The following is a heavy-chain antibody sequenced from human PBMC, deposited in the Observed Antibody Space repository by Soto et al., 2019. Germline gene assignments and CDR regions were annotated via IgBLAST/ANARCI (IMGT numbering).Heavy chain of an antibody. CDR3: ARDFRDKIAPSTQAIWWLDP. J-gene: IGHJ5*02. CDR1: GYTFTTYG. D-gene: IGHD3-10*01. Sequence: ASVKVSCKASGYTFTTYGISWVRQAPGQGLEWMGWISAYNGNTDYAQKFQGRVTMTTDTSKSSAYLELRSLRSDDTAVYYCARDFRDKIAPSTQAIWWLDPSGQGTLVTVSS. CDR2: ISAYNGNT. V-gene: IGHV1-18*01.